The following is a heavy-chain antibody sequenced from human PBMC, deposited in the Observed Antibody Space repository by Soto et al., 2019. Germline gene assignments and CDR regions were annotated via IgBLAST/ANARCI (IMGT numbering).Heavy chain of an antibody. CDR1: GFTFSTYD. CDR3: ARDRYGDYDFDQ. CDR2: IRSSSSTI. Sequence: GGSLRLSCAASGFTFSTYDMNWVRQAPGKGLEWVSYIRSSSSTIFYADSVKGRFTISRDNAKNSLYLQMNSLRDEDTAVYYCARDRYGDYDFDQWGQGTLVTVSS. J-gene: IGHJ4*02. D-gene: IGHD4-17*01. V-gene: IGHV3-48*02.